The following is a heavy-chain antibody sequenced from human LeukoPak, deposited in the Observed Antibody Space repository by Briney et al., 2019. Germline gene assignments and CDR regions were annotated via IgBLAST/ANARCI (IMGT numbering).Heavy chain of an antibody. J-gene: IGHJ4*02. CDR1: GYTSTSYA. D-gene: IGHD6-19*01. CDR3: AREEKRRLVSNPDY. CDR2: INTHTGNP. Sequence: ASVKVSCKASGYTSTSYAMNWVRQAPGQGLEWMGWINTHTGNPTYAQGFTGRFVFSLDTSVSTAYLQISSLKAEDTAVYYCAREEKRRLVSNPDYWGQGTLVTVSS. V-gene: IGHV7-4-1*02.